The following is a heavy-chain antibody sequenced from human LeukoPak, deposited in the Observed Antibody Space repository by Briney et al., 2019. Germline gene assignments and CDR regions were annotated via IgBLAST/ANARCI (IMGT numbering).Heavy chain of an antibody. CDR2: IYYSGST. Sequence: SETLSLTCTVSGGSISSYYWSWIRQPPGKGLEWIGYIYYSGSTNYNPSLKNRVTISVDTSKNQFSLKLSSVTAADTAVYYCARVPGIVVVPAAISVGAFDIWGQGTMVTVSS. CDR3: ARVPGIVVVPAAISVGAFDI. D-gene: IGHD2-2*01. CDR1: GGSISSYY. J-gene: IGHJ3*02. V-gene: IGHV4-59*01.